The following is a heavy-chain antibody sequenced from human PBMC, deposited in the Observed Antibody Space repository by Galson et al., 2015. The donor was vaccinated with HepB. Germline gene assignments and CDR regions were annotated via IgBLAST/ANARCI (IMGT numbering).Heavy chain of an antibody. CDR3: AKAQPPRPNLAPDYMDV. CDR2: ISGSGGST. V-gene: IGHV3-23*01. D-gene: IGHD6-6*01. CDR1: GFTFSSYA. J-gene: IGHJ6*03. Sequence: SLRLSCAASGFTFSSYAMSWVRQAPGKGLEWVSAISGSGGSTYYADSVKGRFTISRDNSKNTLYLQMNSLRAGDTAVYYCAKAQPPRPNLAPDYMDVWGKGTTVTVSS.